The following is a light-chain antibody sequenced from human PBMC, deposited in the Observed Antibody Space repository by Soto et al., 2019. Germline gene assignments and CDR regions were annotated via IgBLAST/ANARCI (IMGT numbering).Light chain of an antibody. CDR2: AAS. CDR3: LQLNTYPWT. CDR1: QVITND. V-gene: IGKV1-17*01. J-gene: IGKJ1*01. Sequence: IQMTQSPSSLSASVGDRLSITCRASQVITNDLGWYQQKPGKAPKRLIYAASTLQSGVPSRFSGSGSGTEFTLTISSLQPVDVATYYCLQLNTYPWTFGQGTKVEIK.